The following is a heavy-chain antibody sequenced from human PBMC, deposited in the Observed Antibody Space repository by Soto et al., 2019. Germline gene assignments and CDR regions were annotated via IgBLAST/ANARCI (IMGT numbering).Heavy chain of an antibody. J-gene: IGHJ4*02. V-gene: IGHV1-2*02. CDR2: INPNSGGT. CDR1: GYTFTGYY. D-gene: IGHD3-3*01. CDR3: ARAVQLTYYDFRYFDY. Sequence: GASVKVSCKASGYTFTGYYMHWVRQAPGQGLEWMGWINPNSGGTNYAQKFQGRVTMTRDTSISTAYMELSRLRSDDTAVYYCARAVQLTYYDFRYFDYWGQGTLVTVSS.